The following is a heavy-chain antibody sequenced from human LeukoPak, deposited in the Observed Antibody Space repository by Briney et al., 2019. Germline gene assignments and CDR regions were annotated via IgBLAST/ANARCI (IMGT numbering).Heavy chain of an antibody. D-gene: IGHD1-1*01. J-gene: IGHJ4*02. Sequence: PSETLSLICSVSGGSMRSYHWSWIRQPPGKGLEWIGYVFYTGSINYNPSLQSRVTISVDTSNNQFSLKLSSVTAADTAVYYCARLIATQWVFFDYWGQGILVTVSS. V-gene: IGHV4-59*08. CDR3: ARLIATQWVFFDY. CDR2: VFYTGSI. CDR1: GGSMRSYH.